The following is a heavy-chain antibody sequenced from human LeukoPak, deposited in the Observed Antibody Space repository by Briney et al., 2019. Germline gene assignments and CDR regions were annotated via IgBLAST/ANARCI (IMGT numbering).Heavy chain of an antibody. CDR3: ARDIVVVPAANAPYYYYYGMDV. CDR1: GYTFTSYG. CDR2: ISAYNGNT. D-gene: IGHD2-2*01. V-gene: IGHV1-18*01. Sequence: GASAKVSCKASGYTFTSYGISWVRQAPGQGLEWMGWISAYNGNTNYAQKLQGRVTMTTDTSTSTAYMELRSLRSDDTAVYYCARDIVVVPAANAPYYYYYGMDVWGQGTTVTVSS. J-gene: IGHJ6*02.